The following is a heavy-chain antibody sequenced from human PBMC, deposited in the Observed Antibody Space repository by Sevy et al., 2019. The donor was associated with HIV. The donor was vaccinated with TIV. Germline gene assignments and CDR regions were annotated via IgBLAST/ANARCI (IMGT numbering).Heavy chain of an antibody. CDR1: GGTFSSYA. CDR3: ARDRRQLVLTGAFDI. CDR2: IIPIFGTA. V-gene: IGHV1-69*13. Sequence: ASVKVSCKASGGTFSSYAISWVRQAPGQGLEWMGGIIPIFGTANYAQKFQGRVTITADESTSTAYMELSSLRSEDTAVYYCARDRRQLVLTGAFDIWGQGTMVTVSS. D-gene: IGHD6-13*01. J-gene: IGHJ3*02.